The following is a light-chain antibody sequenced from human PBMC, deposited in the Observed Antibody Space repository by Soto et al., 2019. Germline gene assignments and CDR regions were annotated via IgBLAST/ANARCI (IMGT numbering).Light chain of an antibody. J-gene: IGKJ2*01. Sequence: DIQLTQSPSFLSASVGDRVTITCRASQDIANYLAWYQQKPGKAPKFLIYATSTFQSGLPSRFSGSGSGTEFTLTISSLQSEDFALYYCHQYNSWPPGTFGQGTKVDIK. CDR1: QDIANY. V-gene: IGKV1-9*01. CDR2: ATS. CDR3: HQYNSWPPGT.